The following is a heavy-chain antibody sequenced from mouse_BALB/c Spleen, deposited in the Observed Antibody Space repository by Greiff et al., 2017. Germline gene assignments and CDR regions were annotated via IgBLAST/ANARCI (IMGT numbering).Heavy chain of an antibody. Sequence: EVKLVESGGGLVKPGGSLKLSCAASGFTFSSYAMSWVRQTPEKRLEWVATISSGGSYTYYPDSVKGRFTISRDNAKNTLYLQMSSLRSEDTAMYYCASSLLRYYYAMDYWGQGTSVTVSS. D-gene: IGHD1-2*01. CDR2: ISSGGSYT. CDR1: GFTFSSYA. V-gene: IGHV5-9-3*01. CDR3: ASSLLRYYYAMDY. J-gene: IGHJ4*01.